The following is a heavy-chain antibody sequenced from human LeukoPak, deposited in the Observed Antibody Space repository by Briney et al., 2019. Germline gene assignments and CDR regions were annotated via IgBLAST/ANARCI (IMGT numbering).Heavy chain of an antibody. CDR1: GFTFSTSC. Sequence: PGGSLRLSCAASGFTFSTSCMTWVRQAPGKGLEWVANIKQDGSEKNYVDSVKGRFTISRDNAKNSLYLQMDSLKVEDTAVYYCARGMRGGSYWGQ. D-gene: IGHD2-8*01. CDR3: ARGMRGGSY. CDR2: IKQDGSEK. J-gene: IGHJ4*02. V-gene: IGHV3-7*04.